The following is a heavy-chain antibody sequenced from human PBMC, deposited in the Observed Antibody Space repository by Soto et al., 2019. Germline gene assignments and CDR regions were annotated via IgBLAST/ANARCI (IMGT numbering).Heavy chain of an antibody. V-gene: IGHV5-51*01. J-gene: IGHJ3*02. CDR1: GYSFTSYW. Sequence: GESLKISCNGSGYSFTSYWIGWVRQMPGKGLEWMGIIYPGDSDTRYSPSFQGQVTISADKSISTAYLQWSSLKASDTAMYYCARPQAGETDALDIWGQGTMVTVSS. CDR2: IYPGDSDT. D-gene: IGHD3-10*01. CDR3: ARPQAGETDALDI.